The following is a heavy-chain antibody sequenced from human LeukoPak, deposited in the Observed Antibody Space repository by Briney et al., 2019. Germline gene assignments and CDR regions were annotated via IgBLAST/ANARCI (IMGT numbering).Heavy chain of an antibody. D-gene: IGHD5-18*01. CDR2: IYSGGGT. CDR1: GFTVGSNQ. CDR3: ARKTDTSMLGDY. J-gene: IGHJ4*02. V-gene: IGHV3-66*02. Sequence: GGSLRLSCAASGFTVGSNQMTWVRQAPGKGLGLVSLIYSGGGTKYADSVKGRFTISRDNSKNTLYLQMNSLRVEDTAVYYCARKTDTSMLGDYWGQGTLVTVSS.